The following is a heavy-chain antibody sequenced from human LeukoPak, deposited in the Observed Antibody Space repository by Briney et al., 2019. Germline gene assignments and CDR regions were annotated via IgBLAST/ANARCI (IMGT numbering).Heavy chain of an antibody. J-gene: IGHJ4*02. D-gene: IGHD4-17*01. CDR3: ASRNDYGDYFDC. CDR1: GFTFSSYA. V-gene: IGHV3-23*01. Sequence: GGSLRLSCAASGFTFSSYAMSWVRQAPGKGLEWVSAISGSGGSTYYADSVKGRFTISRDNSKNTLYLQMNSLRAEDTAVYYCASRNDYGDYFDCWGQGTLVTVSS. CDR2: ISGSGGST.